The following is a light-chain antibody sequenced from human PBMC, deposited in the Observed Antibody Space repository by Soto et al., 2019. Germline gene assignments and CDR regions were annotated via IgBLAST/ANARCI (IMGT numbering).Light chain of an antibody. Sequence: DIQMTQSPSTLSASVGDRVTMTCRASQTISSWLAWYQQKPGKAPELLIYDASSLESGVPSRFSGSGSGTEYTLTISSLQPDDFATYYCQQYNPPLTFGGGTKVDIK. V-gene: IGKV1-5*01. CDR2: DAS. CDR1: QTISSW. J-gene: IGKJ4*01. CDR3: QQYNPPLT.